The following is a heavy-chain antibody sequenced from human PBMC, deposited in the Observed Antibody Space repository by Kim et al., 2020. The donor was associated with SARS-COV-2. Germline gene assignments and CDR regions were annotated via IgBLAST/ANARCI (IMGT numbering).Heavy chain of an antibody. J-gene: IGHJ4*02. V-gene: IGHV3-48*04. D-gene: IGHD2-21*01. CDR2: AV. Sequence: AVSHADTVRGHLNISTDNAKNALYLQMNSLIAEDTAVYYCARDLGYSFDYWGQGSLVTVSS. CDR3: ARDLGYSFDY.